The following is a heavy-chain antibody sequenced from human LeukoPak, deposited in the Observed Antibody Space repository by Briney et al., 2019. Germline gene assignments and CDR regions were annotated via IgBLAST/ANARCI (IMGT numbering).Heavy chain of an antibody. J-gene: IGHJ5*02. Sequence: ASVKVSCKASGYTFTGDYLHWVRQAPGQGLEWMGRINPNSGDTNYAQKFQGRITLTRDTSISTAYMELSRLTSDDTAVYYCARGPVTPIQNWFDPWGQGTLVTVSS. V-gene: IGHV1-2*06. CDR1: GYTFTGDY. CDR3: ARGPVTPIQNWFDP. CDR2: INPNSGDT. D-gene: IGHD4-17*01.